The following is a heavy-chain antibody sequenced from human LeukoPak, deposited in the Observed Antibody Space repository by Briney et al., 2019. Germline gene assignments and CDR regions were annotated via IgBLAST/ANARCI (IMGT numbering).Heavy chain of an antibody. J-gene: IGHJ6*03. V-gene: IGHV1-69*13. CDR2: IIPIFGTA. CDR1: GGTFISYA. D-gene: IGHD6-13*01. CDR3: ARGIAAAGAYYYYYYMDV. Sequence: ASVKVSCKASGGTFISYAISWVRQAPGQGLEWKGGIIPIFGTANYAQKFQGRVTITADESTSTAYMELSSLRSEDTAVYYCARGIAAAGAYYYYYYMDVWGKGTTVTVSS.